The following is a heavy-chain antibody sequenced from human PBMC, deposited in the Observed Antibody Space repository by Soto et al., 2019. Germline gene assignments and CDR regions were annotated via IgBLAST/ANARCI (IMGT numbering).Heavy chain of an antibody. D-gene: IGHD6-13*01. V-gene: IGHV3-66*01. CDR3: ARGLYSSSWYSYYYYMDV. CDR1: GFTVSSNY. CDR2: IYSGGST. J-gene: IGHJ6*03. Sequence: GGSLRLSCAASGFTVSSNYMSWVRQAPGKGLEWVSVIYSGGSTYYADSVKGRFTISRDNSKNTLYLQMNSLRAEDTAVYYCARGLYSSSWYSYYYYMDVWGKGTTVTVSS.